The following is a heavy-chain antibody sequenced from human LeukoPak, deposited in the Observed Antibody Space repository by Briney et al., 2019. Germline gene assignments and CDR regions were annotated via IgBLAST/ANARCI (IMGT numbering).Heavy chain of an antibody. CDR1: GYTFTSYY. J-gene: IGHJ3*02. D-gene: IGHD3-22*01. Sequence: ASVKVSCKASGYTFTSYYMHWVRQAPGQGLEWMGIINPSGGSTSYAQKFQGRVTMTRDTSTSTVYMELSSLRSEDTAVYYCAKGVITEILLDAFDIWGQGTMVTVSS. CDR3: AKGVITEILLDAFDI. V-gene: IGHV1-46*01. CDR2: INPSGGST.